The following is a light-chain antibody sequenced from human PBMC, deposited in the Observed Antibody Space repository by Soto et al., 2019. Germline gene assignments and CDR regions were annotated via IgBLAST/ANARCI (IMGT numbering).Light chain of an antibody. J-gene: IGKJ1*01. CDR2: KAS. CDR3: QQYNSQRT. CDR1: QYISSW. V-gene: IGKV1-5*03. Sequence: DIQMTQSTSTLSASVGDRVTITCRASQYISSWLAWYQQKPGKAPKLLIYKASSLESGVPSRFSGSGSGTEFTLTISGLQPDEFATYSCQQYNSQRTFGKGTEVEIK.